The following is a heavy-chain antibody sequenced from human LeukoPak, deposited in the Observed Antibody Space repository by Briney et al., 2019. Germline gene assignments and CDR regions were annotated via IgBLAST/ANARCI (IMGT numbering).Heavy chain of an antibody. CDR3: ARSGITGTTSDY. V-gene: IGHV1-46*01. CDR2: INPSGGST. D-gene: IGHD1-7*01. J-gene: IGHJ4*02. CDR1: GYTFASYY. Sequence: VASVKVSCKASGYTFASYYMHWVRQAPGQGLEWMGIINPSGGSTSYAQKFQGRVTMTRDMSTSTVYMELSSLRSEDTAVYYCARSGITGTTSDYWGQGTLVTVSS.